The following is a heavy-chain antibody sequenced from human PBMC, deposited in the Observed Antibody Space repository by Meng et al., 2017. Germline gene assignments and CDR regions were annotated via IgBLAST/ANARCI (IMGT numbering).Heavy chain of an antibody. CDR3: AKAGTYYYESSCYYTLDY. CDR1: GDTFSSYA. J-gene: IGHJ4*02. D-gene: IGHD3-22*01. V-gene: IGHV1-69*13. CDR2: IIPIFGTA. Sequence: SVKVSCKASGDTFSSYAISWVRQAPGQGLEWMGGIIPIFGTANYAQKFQGRVTITADESTSTAYMELSSLRTDDTAVYYCAKAGTYYYESSCYYTLDYWGQGTLVTVSS.